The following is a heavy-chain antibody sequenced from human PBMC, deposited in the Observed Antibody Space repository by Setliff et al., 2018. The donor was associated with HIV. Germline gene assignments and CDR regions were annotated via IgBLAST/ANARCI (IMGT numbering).Heavy chain of an antibody. D-gene: IGHD1-1*01. V-gene: IGHV1-46*01. Sequence: GASVKVSCKASGYTFTSYYMNWVRQAPGQGLEWMGILNPSGGSSTYAQKFQGRVAVTRDTSTSTVYMELSSLRSEDTAVYYCARDRVRSTIGANDASDIWGQGTMVTVSS. J-gene: IGHJ3*02. CDR1: GYTFTSYY. CDR3: ARDRVRSTIGANDASDI. CDR2: LNPSGGSS.